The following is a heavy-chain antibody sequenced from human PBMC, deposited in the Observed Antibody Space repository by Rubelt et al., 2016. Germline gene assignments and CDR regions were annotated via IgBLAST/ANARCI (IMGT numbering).Heavy chain of an antibody. Sequence: EVRLLESGGGLVQPGGSLRLSCAASGFTLSNFAMSWVRQAPGKGLEWVSTIGASGNTYPADSVKGRFTISRDISGSTLYLQINSLRAEDSGIYYCAKRSVSGWYYFDHWGQGTLVTVSS. V-gene: IGHV3-23*01. J-gene: IGHJ4*02. CDR3: AKRSVSGWYYFDH. CDR1: GFTLSNFA. CDR2: IGASGNT. D-gene: IGHD6-19*01.